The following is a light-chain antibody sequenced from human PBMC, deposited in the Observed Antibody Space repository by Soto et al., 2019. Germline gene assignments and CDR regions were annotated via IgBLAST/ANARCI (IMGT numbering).Light chain of an antibody. J-gene: IGKJ1*01. Sequence: EIVLTQSPGTLSLSPGERAILSCRASQSVSSSFLAWYQQKPGQAPRLLIYGASIRATGIPDRFSGSGSGTDFTLTISRVEPEDFAVYYCQQYGSSPWTFGQGTNVEIK. CDR1: QSVSSSF. CDR3: QQYGSSPWT. CDR2: GAS. V-gene: IGKV3-20*01.